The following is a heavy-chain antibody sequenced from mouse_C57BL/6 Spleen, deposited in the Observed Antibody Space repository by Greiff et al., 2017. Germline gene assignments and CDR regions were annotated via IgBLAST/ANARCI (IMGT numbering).Heavy chain of an antibody. Sequence: EVNLVESGGGLVKPGGSLKLSCAASGFTFSDYGMHWVRQAPEKGLEWVAYISSGSSTIYYADTVKGRFTISRDNAKNTLFLQMTSLRSEDTAMYYCARRYYGTSSGYFDVWGTGTTVTVSS. CDR3: ARRYYGTSSGYFDV. V-gene: IGHV5-17*01. D-gene: IGHD1-1*01. CDR2: ISSGSSTI. CDR1: GFTFSDYG. J-gene: IGHJ1*03.